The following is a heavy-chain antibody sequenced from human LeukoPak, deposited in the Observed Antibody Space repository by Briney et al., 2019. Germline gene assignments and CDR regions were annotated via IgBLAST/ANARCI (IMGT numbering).Heavy chain of an antibody. CDR2: IIPIFGTA. CDR1: GGTFSSYA. Sequence: SVKVSCKASGGTFSSYATSWVRQAPGQGLEWMGGIIPIFGTANYAQKFQGRVTITTDESTSTAYMELSSLRSEDTAVYYCARVPLSGAHSTKNWFDPWGQGTLVTVSS. V-gene: IGHV1-69*05. D-gene: IGHD7-27*01. CDR3: ARVPLSGAHSTKNWFDP. J-gene: IGHJ5*02.